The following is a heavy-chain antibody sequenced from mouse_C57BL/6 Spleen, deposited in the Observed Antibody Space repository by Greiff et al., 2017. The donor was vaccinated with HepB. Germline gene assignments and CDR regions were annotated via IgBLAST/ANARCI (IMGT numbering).Heavy chain of an antibody. J-gene: IGHJ4*01. CDR1: GYTFTSYW. D-gene: IGHD1-1*01. CDR3: AALITTVVAPYYAMDY. Sequence: VQLVESGTELVKPGASVKLSCKASGYTFTSYWMHWVKQRPGQGLEWIGNINPSNGGTNYNEKFKSKATLTVDKSSSTAYMQLSSLTSEDSAVYYCAALITTVVAPYYAMDYWGQGTSVTVSS. CDR2: INPSNGGT. V-gene: IGHV1-53*01.